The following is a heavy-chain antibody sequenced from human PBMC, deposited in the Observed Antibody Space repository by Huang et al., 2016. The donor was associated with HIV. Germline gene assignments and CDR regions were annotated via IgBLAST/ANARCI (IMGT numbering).Heavy chain of an antibody. Sequence: QVQLVESGGGVVQPGTSLRLSCAASGFTFSNYAMNWVRQAPGKGREWVAVISNEGSTKYYADSVKGRFTISRDNSKNTVYLQMNSLRAEDTAVYYCARSEPSRYYFDYWGQGTLVTVSS. J-gene: IGHJ4*02. CDR3: ARSEPSRYYFDY. CDR1: GFTFSNYA. CDR2: ISNEGSTK. V-gene: IGHV3-30-3*01.